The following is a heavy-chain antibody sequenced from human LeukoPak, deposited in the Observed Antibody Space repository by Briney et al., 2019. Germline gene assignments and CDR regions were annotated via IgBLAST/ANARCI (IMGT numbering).Heavy chain of an antibody. V-gene: IGHV1-69*13. Sequence: SVKVSCKASGGTFSSYAISWVRQAPGQGLEWMGGIIPIFGTANYAQKFQGRVTITADESTSTAYMELSSLRSEDTAVYYCARSLYSSSWYGGNWFDPWGQGTLVTVSS. CDR3: ARSLYSSSWYGGNWFDP. CDR2: IIPIFGTA. J-gene: IGHJ5*02. CDR1: GGTFSSYA. D-gene: IGHD6-13*01.